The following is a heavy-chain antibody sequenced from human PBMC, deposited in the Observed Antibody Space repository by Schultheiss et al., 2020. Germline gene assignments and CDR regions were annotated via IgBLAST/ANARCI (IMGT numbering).Heavy chain of an antibody. V-gene: IGHV1-8*01. CDR1: GYTFSSYD. D-gene: IGHD3-16*01. CDR2: MNPNSGNT. Sequence: GSVKVSCKASGYTFSSYDINWVRQATGQGLEWMGWMNPNSGNTGFAQKFQGRVTMTSNTSITTAYLEVNSLRSDDTAVYYCARAPSYDSLSGPFRYWFDPWGQGNLVTVAS. CDR3: ARAPSYDSLSGPFRYWFDP. J-gene: IGHJ5*02.